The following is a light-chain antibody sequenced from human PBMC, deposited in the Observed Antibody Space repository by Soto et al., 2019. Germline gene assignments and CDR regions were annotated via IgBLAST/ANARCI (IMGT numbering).Light chain of an antibody. Sequence: ALPLTQSPSSLSASVGDRVTITCRASQGISSALAWYQQKPGKAPKLLIYDASSLESGVPSRFSGSGSGTDFTLTISSLQPEDFATYYCQQFNNYPDTFGQGTKLEIK. CDR3: QQFNNYPDT. V-gene: IGKV1D-13*01. CDR1: QGISSA. J-gene: IGKJ2*01. CDR2: DAS.